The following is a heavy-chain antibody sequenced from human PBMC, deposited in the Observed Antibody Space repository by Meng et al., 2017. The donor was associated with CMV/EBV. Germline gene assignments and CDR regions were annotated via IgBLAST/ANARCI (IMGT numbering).Heavy chain of an antibody. CDR2: TYYRSKWYN. J-gene: IGHJ6*02. CDR1: GDSVPSNSAA. D-gene: IGHD2-2*01. CDR3: ARDRYCSSTSCYWVGMDV. V-gene: IGHV6-1*01. Sequence: SETLSLTCAISGDSVPSNSAAWNWTRQSPSRGLEWLGRTYYRSKWYNDYAVSVKSRITINPDTSKNQFSLQLNSVTPEDTAVYYCARDRYCSSTSCYWVGMDVWGQGTTVTVSS.